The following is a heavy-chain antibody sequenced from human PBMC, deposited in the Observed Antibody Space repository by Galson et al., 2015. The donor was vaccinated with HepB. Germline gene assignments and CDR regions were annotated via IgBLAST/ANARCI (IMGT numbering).Heavy chain of an antibody. V-gene: IGHV4-61*02. CDR1: GGSISSGSYY. CDR3: ARYSSSSSPFDY. Sequence: TLSLTCTVSGGSISSGSYYWSWIRQPAGKGLEWIGRIYTSGSTNYNPSLKSRVTMSVDTSKNQFSLKLSSVTAADTAVYYCARYSSSSSPFDYWGQGTLVTVSS. CDR2: IYTSGST. D-gene: IGHD6-6*01. J-gene: IGHJ4*02.